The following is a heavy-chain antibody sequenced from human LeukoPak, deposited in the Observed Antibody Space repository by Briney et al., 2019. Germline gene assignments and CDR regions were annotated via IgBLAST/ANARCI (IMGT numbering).Heavy chain of an antibody. D-gene: IGHD3-9*01. CDR1: GFTFSSYG. V-gene: IGHV3-30*03. J-gene: IGHJ4*02. Sequence: GGSLRLSCVTSGFTFSSYGMHWVRQVPGKGLEWVAVISYDAKSNYHVDSVKGRFTISRDNSKNTLYLQMNSLRAEDTAVYYCARALSVYDILTGYFRAIDYWGQGTLVTVSS. CDR2: ISYDAKSN. CDR3: ARALSVYDILTGYFRAIDY.